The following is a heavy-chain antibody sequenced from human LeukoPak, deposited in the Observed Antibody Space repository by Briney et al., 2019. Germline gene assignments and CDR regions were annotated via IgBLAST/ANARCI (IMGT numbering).Heavy chain of an antibody. CDR1: GGTFSSYA. J-gene: IGHJ4*02. CDR3: ASSVAGTGGYYFDY. D-gene: IGHD6-19*01. Sequence: ASVKVSCKASGGTFSSYAISWVRQAPGQGLEWMGGIIPIFGTANYAQKFQGRVTITADKSTSTAYMELSSLRSEDTAVYYCASSVAGTGGYYFDYWGQGTLVTASS. CDR2: IIPIFGTA. V-gene: IGHV1-69*06.